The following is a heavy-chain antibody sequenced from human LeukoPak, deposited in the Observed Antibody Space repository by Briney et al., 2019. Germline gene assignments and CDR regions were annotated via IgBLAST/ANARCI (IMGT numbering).Heavy chain of an antibody. D-gene: IGHD2-2*02. V-gene: IGHV3-21*01. CDR2: ISSSSSYI. J-gene: IGHJ5*02. Sequence: GGSLRLSWAASGFTFSSYSMNWVRQAPGKGLEWVSSISSSSSYIYYADSVKGRFTISRDNAKNSLYLQMNSLRAEDTAVYYCAVRDSIPSTEAGNWFDPWGQGTLVTVSS. CDR1: GFTFSSYS. CDR3: AVRDSIPSTEAGNWFDP.